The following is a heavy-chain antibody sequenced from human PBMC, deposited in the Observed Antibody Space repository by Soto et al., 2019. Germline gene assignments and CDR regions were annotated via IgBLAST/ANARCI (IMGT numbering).Heavy chain of an antibody. CDR2: ISSSSSTI. J-gene: IGHJ6*03. D-gene: IGHD2-15*01. CDR1: GFTFSSYS. CDR3: ARDSSVVVAVRYMDV. V-gene: IGHV3-48*01. Sequence: PGGSLRLSCAASGFTFSSYSMNWVRQAPGKGLEWVSYISSSSSTIYYADSVKGRFTISRDNAKNSLYLQMNSLRAEDTAVYYCARDSSVVVAVRYMDVWGKGTTVTVSS.